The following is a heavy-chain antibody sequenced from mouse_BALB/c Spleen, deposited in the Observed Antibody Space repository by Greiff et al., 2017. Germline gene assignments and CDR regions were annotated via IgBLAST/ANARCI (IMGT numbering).Heavy chain of an antibody. CDR1: GFTFSSYT. CDR2: ISSGGGNT. CDR3: ARWGPNFFDY. V-gene: IGHV5-9*03. D-gene: IGHD3-3*01. Sequence: KLMESGGGLVKPGGSLKLSCAASGFTFSSYTMSWVRQTPEKRLEWVATISSGGGNTYYPDSVKGRFTISRDNAKNNLYLQMSSLRSEDTALYYCARWGPNFFDYWGQGTTLTVSS. J-gene: IGHJ2*01.